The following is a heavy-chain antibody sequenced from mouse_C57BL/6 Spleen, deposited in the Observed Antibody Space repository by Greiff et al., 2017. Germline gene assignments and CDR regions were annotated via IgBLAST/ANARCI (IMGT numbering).Heavy chain of an antibody. CDR2: IYPSDSET. Sequence: QVQLQQPGAELVRPGSSVKLSCKASGYTFTSYWMDWVKQRPGQGLEWIGNIYPSDSETHYNQKFKDKATLTVDKSSSTAYMQLSSLTSEDSAVYYCARRYSKGWYFDVWGTGTTVTVSS. V-gene: IGHV1-61*01. CDR3: ARRYSKGWYFDV. J-gene: IGHJ1*03. CDR1: GYTFTSYW. D-gene: IGHD2-5*01.